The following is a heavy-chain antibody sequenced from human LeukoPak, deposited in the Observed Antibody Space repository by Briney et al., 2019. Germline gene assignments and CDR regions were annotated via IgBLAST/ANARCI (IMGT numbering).Heavy chain of an antibody. CDR3: AKDVSSSDAFDI. CDR2: ISGSGGST. CDR1: GFTFSSYW. Sequence: QPGGSLRLSCAASGFTFSSYWMSWVRQAPGKGLEWVSAISGSGGSTYYADSVKGRFTISRDNSKNTLYLQMNSLRAEDTAVYYCAKDVSSSDAFDIWGQGTMVTVSS. V-gene: IGHV3-23*01. D-gene: IGHD6-6*01. J-gene: IGHJ3*02.